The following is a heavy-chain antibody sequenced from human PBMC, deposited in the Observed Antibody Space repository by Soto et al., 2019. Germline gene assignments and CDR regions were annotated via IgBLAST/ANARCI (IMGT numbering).Heavy chain of an antibody. D-gene: IGHD3-22*01. CDR3: TTDSYSTIIIVRFDY. V-gene: IGHV1-3*01. Sequence: ASVKVSCKASGYTFTSYAMHWVRQAPGQRLEWMGWINAGNGNTKYSQKFQGRVTITRDTSASTAYMELSSLKIEGTAVYYCTTDSYSTIIIVRFDYWGHGTLVTVSS. CDR2: INAGNGNT. CDR1: GYTFTSYA. J-gene: IGHJ4*01.